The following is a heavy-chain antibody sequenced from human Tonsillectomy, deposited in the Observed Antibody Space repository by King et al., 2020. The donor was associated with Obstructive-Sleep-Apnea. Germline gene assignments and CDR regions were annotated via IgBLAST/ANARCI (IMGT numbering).Heavy chain of an antibody. CDR2: IDWDNDK. D-gene: IGHD6-13*01. CDR3: ARSTSSWPLPFDY. J-gene: IGHJ4*02. Sequence: VTLKESGPALVKPPQTLTLTCTFSGFSLSASGMCMSWIRQPPGKALEWLALIDWDNDKYYSTSLKTRLTISKDTSKNQVVLTMTNMHPVDTATYYCARSTSSWPLPFDYWGQGTLGTVSS. CDR1: GFSLSASGMC. V-gene: IGHV2-70*01.